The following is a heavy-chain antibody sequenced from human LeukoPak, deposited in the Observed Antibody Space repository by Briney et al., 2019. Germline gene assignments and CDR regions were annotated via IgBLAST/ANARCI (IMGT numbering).Heavy chain of an antibody. Sequence: GASVKVSCKASGYTFAGYYMHWVRQAPGQGLEWMGWINPNSGGTNYAQKFQGRVTMTRGTSISTAYMELSRLRSDDTAVYYCARDLIWFEIDYWGQGTLVTVSS. J-gene: IGHJ4*02. CDR1: GYTFAGYY. D-gene: IGHD3-10*01. V-gene: IGHV1-2*02. CDR3: ARDLIWFEIDY. CDR2: INPNSGGT.